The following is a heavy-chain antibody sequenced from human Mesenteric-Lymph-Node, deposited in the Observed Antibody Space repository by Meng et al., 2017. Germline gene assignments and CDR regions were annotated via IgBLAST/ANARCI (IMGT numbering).Heavy chain of an antibody. CDR3: ARVQAWGGSYFSYFDY. Sequence: VWLVPAGARVKTLGSSVEVSCKASCGTFSSYAISWVRQGPGQGLEWMGGIIPIFGTANYAQKFQGRVTITADKSTSTAYMELSSLRSEDTAVYYCARVQAWGGSYFSYFDYWGQGTLVTVSS. J-gene: IGHJ4*02. D-gene: IGHD1-26*01. CDR1: CGTFSSYA. CDR2: IIPIFGTA. V-gene: IGHV1-69*06.